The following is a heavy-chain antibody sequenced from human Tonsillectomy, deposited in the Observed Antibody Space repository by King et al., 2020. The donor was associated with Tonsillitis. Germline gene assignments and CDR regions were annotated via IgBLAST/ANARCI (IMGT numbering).Heavy chain of an antibody. CDR3: ARDLFGQQLVFGDYGMDV. CDR1: GFSFSTYS. Sequence: VQLVESGGGLVKPGGSLRLSCAASGFSFSTYSMNWVRQAPGKGLEWVSSISTSSSYIYYADSVKGRFMISRDNAENSLYLQMNSLRADDTAVYYCARDLFGQQLVFGDYGMDVWGQGTTVTVSS. J-gene: IGHJ6*02. D-gene: IGHD6-13*01. CDR2: ISTSSSYI. V-gene: IGHV3-21*01.